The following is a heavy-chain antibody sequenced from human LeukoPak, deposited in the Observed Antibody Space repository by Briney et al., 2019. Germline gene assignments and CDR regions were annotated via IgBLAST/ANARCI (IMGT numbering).Heavy chain of an antibody. V-gene: IGHV3-11*01. CDR2: ITASGVTT. J-gene: IGHJ4*02. CDR3: VRGRYNYNY. Sequence: GGSLRLSCAASGFTFSDYFMSWIRQAPGKGLEWVSDITASGVTTSYADSVKGRFTISRDAANLYLQLHNLRLEDTAVYYCVRGRYNYNYWGLGTLVTVSS. CDR1: GFTFSDYF. D-gene: IGHD5-18*01.